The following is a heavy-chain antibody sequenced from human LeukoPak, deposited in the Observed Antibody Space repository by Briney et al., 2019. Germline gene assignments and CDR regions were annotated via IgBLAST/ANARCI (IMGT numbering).Heavy chain of an antibody. Sequence: SETLSLTCTVSGGSISSYYWSWIRQPPGKGLEWIGYIYYSGSTNYNPSLKSRVTISVDTSKNQFSLKLSSVAAADTAVYYCATFLHIVVGQFDYWGQGTLVTVSS. J-gene: IGHJ4*02. CDR2: IYYSGST. D-gene: IGHD2-21*01. CDR3: ATFLHIVVGQFDY. CDR1: GGSISSYY. V-gene: IGHV4-59*01.